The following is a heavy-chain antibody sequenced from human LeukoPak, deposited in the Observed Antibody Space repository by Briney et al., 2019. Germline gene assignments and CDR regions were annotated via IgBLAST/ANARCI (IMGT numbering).Heavy chain of an antibody. Sequence: SVKVSCKPSGGTFGSYAISWVRQAPGQGLEWVGGIIPLFGAPLYAQKFQGRVTITADERTSTVYMDLSSLRSDDTAVYYCARDESGRYHSFDYWGQGTLVTVSS. CDR2: IIPLFGAP. CDR1: GGTFGSYA. V-gene: IGHV1-69*13. D-gene: IGHD1-26*01. CDR3: ARDESGRYHSFDY. J-gene: IGHJ4*02.